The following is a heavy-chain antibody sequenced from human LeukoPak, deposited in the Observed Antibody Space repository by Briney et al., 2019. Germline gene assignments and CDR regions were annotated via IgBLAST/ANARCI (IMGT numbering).Heavy chain of an antibody. CDR3: AKSGGYGLIDY. V-gene: IGHV4-39*01. D-gene: IGHD1-26*01. CDR2: IYYSGST. Sequence: SETLSLTCTVSDTSINTYYWGWIRQPPGKGLEWIGNIYYSGSTYYNESLESRVTISIDTSKNQFSLKLNSVTAADTAMYYCAKSGGYGLIDYWGQGTLVTVSS. J-gene: IGHJ4*02. CDR1: DTSINTYY.